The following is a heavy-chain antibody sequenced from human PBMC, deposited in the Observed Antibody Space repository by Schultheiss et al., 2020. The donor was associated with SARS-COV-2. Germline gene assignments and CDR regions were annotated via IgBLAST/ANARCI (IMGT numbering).Heavy chain of an antibody. J-gene: IGHJ4*02. Sequence: GGSLRLSCAASGFTFSSYAMHWVRQAPGKGLEWVALISYDGTDKYYTDSVKGRFTISRDNSKNTLYLQMNSLRAEDTAVYYCARLGQAVAEGVWGQGTLVTVSS. CDR2: ISYDGTDK. CDR3: ARLGQAVAEGV. D-gene: IGHD6-19*01. CDR1: GFTFSSYA. V-gene: IGHV3-30*10.